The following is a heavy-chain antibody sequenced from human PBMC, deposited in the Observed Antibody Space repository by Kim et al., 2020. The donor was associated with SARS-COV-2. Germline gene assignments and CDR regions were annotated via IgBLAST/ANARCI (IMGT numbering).Heavy chain of an antibody. D-gene: IGHD2-21*02. V-gene: IGHV1-3*01. Sequence: QKFQGRVTITRDTSESTAYMELSSMRSEDTAVYYCARTTYIVVVTAPLDYWGQGTLVTVSS. J-gene: IGHJ4*02. CDR3: ARTTYIVVVTAPLDY.